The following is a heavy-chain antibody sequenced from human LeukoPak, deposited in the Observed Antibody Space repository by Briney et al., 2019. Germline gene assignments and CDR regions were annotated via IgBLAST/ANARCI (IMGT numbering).Heavy chain of an antibody. Sequence: PSETLSLTCTVSGGSISSYYWSWIRQPPGKGLEWIGYIYYSGSTNYNPSLKSRVTISVDTSKNQFSLKLSSVTAADTAVYYCARDQKGGITFYYYYGMDVWGQGTTVTVSS. CDR3: ARDQKGGITFYYYYGMDV. CDR2: IYYSGST. V-gene: IGHV4-59*01. J-gene: IGHJ6*02. CDR1: GGSISSYY. D-gene: IGHD2-15*01.